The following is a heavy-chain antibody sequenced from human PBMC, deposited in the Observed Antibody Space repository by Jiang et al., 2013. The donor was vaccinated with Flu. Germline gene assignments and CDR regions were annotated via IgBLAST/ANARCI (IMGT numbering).Heavy chain of an antibody. CDR3: ARGAYVWGSYRPVGGFDY. Sequence: VSCKASGYTFTGYYMHWVRQAPGQGLEWMGWINPNSGGTNYAQKFQGRVTMTRDTSISTAYMELSRLRSDDTAVYYCARGAYVWGSYRPVGGFDYWGQGTLVTVSS. D-gene: IGHD3-16*02. CDR2: INPNSGGT. V-gene: IGHV1-2*02. CDR1: GYTFTGYY. J-gene: IGHJ4*02.